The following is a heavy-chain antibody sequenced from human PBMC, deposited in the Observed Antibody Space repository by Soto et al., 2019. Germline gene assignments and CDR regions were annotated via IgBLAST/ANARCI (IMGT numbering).Heavy chain of an antibody. CDR2: ISGSGGST. D-gene: IGHD6-13*01. V-gene: IGHV3-23*01. CDR1: GFTFSSYA. Sequence: PGGSLRLSCAASGFTFSSYAMSWVRQAPGKGLEWVSAISGSGGSTYYADSVKGRFTISRDNSKNTLHLQMNSLRAEDTVVYYCAKVPTKSIAADYWGQGTLVTVS. J-gene: IGHJ4*02. CDR3: AKVPTKSIAADY.